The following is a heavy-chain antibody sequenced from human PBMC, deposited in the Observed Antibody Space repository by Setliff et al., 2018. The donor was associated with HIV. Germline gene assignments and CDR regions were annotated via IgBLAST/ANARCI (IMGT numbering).Heavy chain of an antibody. CDR2: ITTRADET. CDR1: GFTFGSYS. CDR3: VRDLLWAFDM. V-gene: IGHV3-21*05. J-gene: IGHJ3*02. D-gene: IGHD3-10*01. Sequence: GGSLRLSCAASGFTFGSYSMNWVRQAPGTGLESISYITTRADETHSADSVKGRFSISRDTAKNSLYLQTNSLRPEDTALYYCVRDLLWAFDMWGPGTMVTVSS.